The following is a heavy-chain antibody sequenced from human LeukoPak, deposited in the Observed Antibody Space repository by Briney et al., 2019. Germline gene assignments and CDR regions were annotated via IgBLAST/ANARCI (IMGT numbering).Heavy chain of an antibody. CDR1: GFTFSSYS. D-gene: IGHD3-22*01. Sequence: GESLRLSCAASGFTFSSYSMNWVRQTPGKGLEWVSSISRSSSYIYYADSVKGRFTISRDNAKNSLYLQMNSLRAEDTAVYYCARDSPVVKYYYDSSGYYYDNAFDIWGQGTMVTVSS. CDR2: ISRSSSYI. J-gene: IGHJ3*02. V-gene: IGHV3-21*01. CDR3: ARDSPVVKYYYDSSGYYYDNAFDI.